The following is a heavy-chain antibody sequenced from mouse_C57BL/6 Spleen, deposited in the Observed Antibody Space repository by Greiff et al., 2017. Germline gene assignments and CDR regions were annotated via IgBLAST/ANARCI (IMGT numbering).Heavy chain of an antibody. J-gene: IGHJ1*03. CDR1: GYTFTNHT. Sequence: QVQLQQSDAELVKPGASVKISCKVSGYTFTNHTIHWMKQRPEQGLEWIGYIYPRDGSTKYNEKFKGKATLTADKSSSTAYMQLNSLTSEDSAVYFCARGRYGSSYDWYFDVWGTGTTVTVSS. CDR3: ARGRYGSSYDWYFDV. D-gene: IGHD1-1*01. CDR2: IYPRDGST. V-gene: IGHV1-78*01.